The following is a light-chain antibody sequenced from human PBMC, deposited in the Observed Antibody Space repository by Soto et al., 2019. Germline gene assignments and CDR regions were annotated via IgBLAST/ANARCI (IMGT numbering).Light chain of an antibody. CDR2: DVT. Sequence: QSALTQPASVSGAPGQSITISCTGTSSDVGGYNSVSWYQQHPGTAPKLILYDVTDRPSGVSYRFSGSKSGNTASLTISGLQAADEADYFCSSFTSSMTYVFGSGTKVTVL. V-gene: IGLV2-14*01. J-gene: IGLJ1*01. CDR1: SSDVGGYNS. CDR3: SSFTSSMTYV.